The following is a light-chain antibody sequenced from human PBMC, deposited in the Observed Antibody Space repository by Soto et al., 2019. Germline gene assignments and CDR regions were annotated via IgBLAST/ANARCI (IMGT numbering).Light chain of an antibody. CDR3: QQLDSYPIT. CDR2: AAS. J-gene: IGKJ5*01. CDR1: QGISSY. Sequence: IQLTQSPSSLSASVGDRVTISCRASQGISSYLAWYQQRPGKAPKLLIYAASTLQGGVPSRFSGSKSGTDFTLTISSLQPEDSATYYCQQLDSYPITFGQGTRLEIK. V-gene: IGKV1-9*01.